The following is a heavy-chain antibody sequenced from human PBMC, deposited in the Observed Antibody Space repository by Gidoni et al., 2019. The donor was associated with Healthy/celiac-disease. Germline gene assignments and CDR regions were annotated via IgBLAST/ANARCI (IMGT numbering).Heavy chain of an antibody. D-gene: IGHD3-16*01. CDR3: ARIVTTIGYAFDI. V-gene: IGHV2-26*01. J-gene: IGHJ3*02. CDR1: GISPSNARMG. Sequence: QVTLKGSGHVLVKPTETLTLTGTVSGISPSNARMGVSGIRQPPGKALEWLAHLFSNDEKSYSTSLKSRLTISKDTSKSQVVLTMTNMDPVDTATYYCARIVTTIGYAFDIWGQGTMVTVSS. CDR2: LFSNDEK.